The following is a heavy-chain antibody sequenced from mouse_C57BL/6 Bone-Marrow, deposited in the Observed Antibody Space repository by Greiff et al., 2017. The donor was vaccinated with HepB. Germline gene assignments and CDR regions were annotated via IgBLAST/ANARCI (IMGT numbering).Heavy chain of an antibody. CDR1: GYTFTSYW. V-gene: IGHV1-61*01. J-gene: IGHJ1*03. D-gene: IGHD1-1*01. CDR3: ASSYHWYFDV. Sequence: VQLQQPGAELVRPGSSVKLSCKASGYTFTSYWMDWVKQRPGQGLEWIGNIYPSDSETHYNQKFKDKATLTVDKSSSTAYMQLSSLTSEDSAVYYCASSYHWYFDVWGTGTTVTVSS. CDR2: IYPSDSET.